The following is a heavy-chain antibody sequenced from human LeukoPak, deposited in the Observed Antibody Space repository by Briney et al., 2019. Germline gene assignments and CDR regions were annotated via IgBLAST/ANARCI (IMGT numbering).Heavy chain of an antibody. Sequence: SQNLSLTCAIYRDSVSSNSAAWHWIRQSPSRGLEWLGRTYDRSKWYNDYAVSVKSRITINPDTSKNQFSLQLNSVTPEDTAVYYCAREGSSSQGWYWFDPWGQGTLVTVSS. J-gene: IGHJ5*02. CDR3: AREGSSSQGWYWFDP. CDR1: RDSVSSNSAA. CDR2: TYDRSKWYN. V-gene: IGHV6-1*01. D-gene: IGHD6-6*01.